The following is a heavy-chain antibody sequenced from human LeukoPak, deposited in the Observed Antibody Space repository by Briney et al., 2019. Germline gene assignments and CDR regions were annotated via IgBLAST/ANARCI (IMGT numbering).Heavy chain of an antibody. V-gene: IGHV3-74*01. CDR1: GFTFSSYW. CDR3: GKVVFVD. J-gene: IGHJ4*02. CDR2: INSDASST. Sequence: GGSLRLSCAASGFTFSSYWMHWVRQTPGKGLVWVSRINSDASSTGYADSVKGRFTISRDNSKDTVSLQMNSLKTEDTALYYCGKVVFVDWGQGTLVSVSA. D-gene: IGHD2-21*01.